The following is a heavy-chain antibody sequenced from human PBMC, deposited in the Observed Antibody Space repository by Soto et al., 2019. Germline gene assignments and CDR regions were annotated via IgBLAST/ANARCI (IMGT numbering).Heavy chain of an antibody. Sequence: PGGSLRLSCAASGFTFSSYSMNWVRQAPGKGLEWVSSISSSSSYIYYADSVKGRFTISRDNAKNSLYLQMNSLRAEDTAVYYCARSSSVAALYGGYTSHWGQGTLVTVSS. CDR3: ARSSSVAALYGGYTSH. D-gene: IGHD4-17*01. V-gene: IGHV3-21*01. CDR1: GFTFSSYS. J-gene: IGHJ4*02. CDR2: ISSSSSYI.